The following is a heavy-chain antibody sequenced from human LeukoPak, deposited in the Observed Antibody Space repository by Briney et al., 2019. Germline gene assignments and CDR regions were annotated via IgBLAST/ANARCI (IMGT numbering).Heavy chain of an antibody. J-gene: IGHJ4*02. CDR2: IYYSGST. Sequence: SETLSLTCTVSGGSISSYYWSWIRQPPGKGLEWIGYIYYSGSTNYNPSLKSRVTISVDTSKNQFSLKLSSVTAADTAVYYCAKWGEYSSSSSIDYWGQGTLVTVSS. CDR3: AKWGEYSSSSSIDY. V-gene: IGHV4-59*01. D-gene: IGHD6-6*01. CDR1: GGSISSYY.